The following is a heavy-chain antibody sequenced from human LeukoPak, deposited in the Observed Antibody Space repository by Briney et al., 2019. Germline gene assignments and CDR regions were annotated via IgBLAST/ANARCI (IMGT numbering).Heavy chain of an antibody. CDR1: GFIFSIYG. D-gene: IGHD1-26*01. V-gene: IGHV3-33*01. CDR2: IWNDGSNK. Sequence: RGSLRLSCAASGFIFSIYGMHWVRQSPGKGLEWVAVIWNDGSNKYYADSVKGRFTISRDKCKNTLFLQMNSLRAEDTAVYYCARASGSYDYWGQGTLVTVSS. CDR3: ARASGSYDY. J-gene: IGHJ4*02.